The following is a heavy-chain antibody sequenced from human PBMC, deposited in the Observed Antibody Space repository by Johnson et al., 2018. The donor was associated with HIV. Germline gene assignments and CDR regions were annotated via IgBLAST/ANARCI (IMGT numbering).Heavy chain of an antibody. J-gene: IGHJ3*02. Sequence: VQLVESGGGLVQPGGSLRLSCAVSGFTFSDHYMSWIRQTPGKGLQWVSYISGSGSIIYSTDSVKGRFTISRDNAKNSLYLQMNSLRAEDTAVYYCARGGDDAFDIWGQGTMVTVSS. CDR3: ARGGDDAFDI. CDR1: GFTFSDHY. D-gene: IGHD7-27*01. V-gene: IGHV3-11*04. CDR2: ISGSGSII.